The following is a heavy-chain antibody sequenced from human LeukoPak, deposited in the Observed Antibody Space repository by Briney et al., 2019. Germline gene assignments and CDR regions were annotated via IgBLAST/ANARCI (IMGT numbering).Heavy chain of an antibody. D-gene: IGHD6-13*01. CDR1: GFTFSSYG. CDR2: IRYDGSDK. Sequence: PGGSLRLSCAASGFTFSSYGMHWVRQTPGRGLEWVAFIRYDGSDKYYADSVKGRFTISRDNSKNTLYLQMNSLRAEDTAVYYCAKSPSSWGLYYFDYWGQGTLVTVSS. J-gene: IGHJ4*02. CDR3: AKSPSSWGLYYFDY. V-gene: IGHV3-30*02.